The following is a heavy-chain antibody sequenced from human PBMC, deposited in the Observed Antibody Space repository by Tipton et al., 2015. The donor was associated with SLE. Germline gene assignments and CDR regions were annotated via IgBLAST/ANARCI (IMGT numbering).Heavy chain of an antibody. Sequence: TLSLTCTVSGGAISTFYWSWIRQSAGKGLEWIGRIYSSGRTNYNPSLKSRVTMSVDTSRKQFSLKLTSVTAADTAVYYCAVHLGGDGSSGYSADDCWGQGTLVTVSS. D-gene: IGHD3-22*01. J-gene: IGHJ4*02. V-gene: IGHV4-4*07. CDR1: GGAISTFY. CDR3: AVHLGGDGSSGYSADDC. CDR2: IYSSGRT.